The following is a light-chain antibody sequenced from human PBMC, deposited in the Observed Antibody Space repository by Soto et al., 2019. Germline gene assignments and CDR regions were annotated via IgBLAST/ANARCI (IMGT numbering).Light chain of an antibody. Sequence: QSVLTQPPSASGTPGQRVTISCSGSSSNIGTNAVNWCQQLPGTAPRLLIYSNDQRPPGVPDRFSGSKSGTSASLGISGLQSEDEADYFCAVWDDRLNGWVFGGATKVTV. J-gene: IGLJ3*02. CDR2: SND. CDR3: AVWDDRLNGWV. CDR1: SSNIGTNA. V-gene: IGLV1-44*01.